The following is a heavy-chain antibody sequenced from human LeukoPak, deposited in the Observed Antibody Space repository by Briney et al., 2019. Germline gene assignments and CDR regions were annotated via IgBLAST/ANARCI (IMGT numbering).Heavy chain of an antibody. J-gene: IGHJ3*02. CDR1: GYSFTSYW. CDR3: ARLNPGYRSGGSCYAFDI. V-gene: IGHV5-51*01. D-gene: IGHD2-15*01. Sequence: GESLKISCKGSGYSFTSYWIGWVRQMPGKGLEWMGIIYPGDSDTRYSPSFQGQVTISADKSISTAYLQWSSLKASDTAMYYCARLNPGYRSGGSCYAFDIWGQGTMVTVSS. CDR2: IYPGDSDT.